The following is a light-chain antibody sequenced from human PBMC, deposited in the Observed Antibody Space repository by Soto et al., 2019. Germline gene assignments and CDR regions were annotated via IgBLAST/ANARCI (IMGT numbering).Light chain of an antibody. Sequence: DLPMTQSPSSLSASVGDRVTIACRASQSISSYLNWYQQKPGKAPKLLIYAASSLQSGVPSRFSGSGSGTDFTLTISSLQPEDFATYYCQQSYSSPLNFGPGTKVDIK. J-gene: IGKJ3*01. CDR1: QSISSY. CDR2: AAS. CDR3: QQSYSSPLN. V-gene: IGKV1-39*01.